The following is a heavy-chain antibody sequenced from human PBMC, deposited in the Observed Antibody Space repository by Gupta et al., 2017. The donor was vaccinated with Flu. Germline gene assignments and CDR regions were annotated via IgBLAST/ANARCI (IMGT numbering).Heavy chain of an antibody. CDR3: AHSASYDYVWGSYRPAEYFQH. CDR2: IYWNDDK. D-gene: IGHD3-16*02. CDR1: GFSLSTSGVG. Sequence: QITLKESGPTLVKPTQTLTLTCTFSGFSLSTSGVGVGWIRQPPGKALEWLAFIYWNDDKRYSPSLKSRLTITKDTSKNQVVLTMTNMDPVDTATYYCAHSASYDYVWGSYRPAEYFQHWGQGTLVTVSS. V-gene: IGHV2-5*01. J-gene: IGHJ1*01.